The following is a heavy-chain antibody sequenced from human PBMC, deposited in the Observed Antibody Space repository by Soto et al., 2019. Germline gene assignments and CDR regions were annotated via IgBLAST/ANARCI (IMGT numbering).Heavy chain of an antibody. CDR2: IVVGSGNT. V-gene: IGHV1-58*02. Sequence: SVKVSCKASGFTFTSSAMQWVRQARGQRLEWIGWIVVGSGNTNYAQKFQERVTITRDMSTSTAYMELSSLRSEDTAVYYCAADSWYTSGWYELDYWGQGTLVTVSS. CDR1: GFTFTSSA. CDR3: AADSWYTSGWYELDY. D-gene: IGHD6-19*01. J-gene: IGHJ4*02.